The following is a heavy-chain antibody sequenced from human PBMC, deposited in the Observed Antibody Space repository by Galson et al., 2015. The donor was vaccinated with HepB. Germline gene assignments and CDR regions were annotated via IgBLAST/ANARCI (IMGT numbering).Heavy chain of an antibody. D-gene: IGHD2-2*02. CDR3: AKETPSYSVPAAIMGYFDL. CDR1: GFTFSSYG. Sequence: SLRLSCAASGFTFSSYGMHWVRQAPGKGLEWVAVISYDGSNKYYADSVKGRFTISRDNSKNTLYLQMNSLRAEDTAVYYCAKETPSYSVPAAIMGYFDLWGRGTLVTVSS. J-gene: IGHJ2*01. CDR2: ISYDGSNK. V-gene: IGHV3-30*18.